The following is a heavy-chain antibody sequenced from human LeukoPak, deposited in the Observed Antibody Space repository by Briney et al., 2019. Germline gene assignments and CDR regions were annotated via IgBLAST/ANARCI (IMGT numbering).Heavy chain of an antibody. V-gene: IGHV4-39*01. CDR1: GDSISSSNYY. D-gene: IGHD3-3*01. CDR3: ASHYDFWSGYQYNWFDP. Sequence: ASETLSLTCTVSGDSISSSNYYWGWIRQPPGKGLEWIGSISDSGSTFYRPSLNSRLTISVDTSKNQFSLKVTSVTAADTAMYYCASHYDFWSGYQYNWFDPWGQGTLVTVSS. J-gene: IGHJ5*02. CDR2: ISDSGST.